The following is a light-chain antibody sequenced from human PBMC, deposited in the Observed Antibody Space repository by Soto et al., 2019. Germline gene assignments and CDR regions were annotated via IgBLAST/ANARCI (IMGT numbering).Light chain of an antibody. CDR1: SSDIGGYNF. CDR2: EVN. J-gene: IGLJ3*02. Sequence: QSALTQPPSASGSPGQSVTISCTRTSSDIGGYNFVSWYQQHPGKAPKLIIYEVNKRPSGVPDRFSGSKSGNTASLTVSGLQADDEGDYYCSSYAGTNNLGVFGGGTKLTVL. CDR3: SSYAGTNNLGV. V-gene: IGLV2-8*01.